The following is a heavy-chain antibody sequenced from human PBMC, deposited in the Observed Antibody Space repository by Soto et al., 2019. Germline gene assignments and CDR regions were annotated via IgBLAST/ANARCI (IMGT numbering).Heavy chain of an antibody. V-gene: IGHV1-69*02. Sequence: QVQLVQSGAEVQKPGSSVKVSCKASGGTFSSYTISWVRQAPGQGLEWMGRIIPILGIANYAQKFQGRVTITADKSTSTAYMELSSLRSEDTAVYYCASEYSSSDWFDPWGQGTLVTVSS. CDR3: ASEYSSSDWFDP. CDR1: GGTFSSYT. CDR2: IIPILGIA. D-gene: IGHD6-6*01. J-gene: IGHJ5*02.